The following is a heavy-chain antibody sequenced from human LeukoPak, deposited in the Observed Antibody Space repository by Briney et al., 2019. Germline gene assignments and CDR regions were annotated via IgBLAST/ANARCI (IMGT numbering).Heavy chain of an antibody. CDR2: ISSDSNYI. V-gene: IGHV3-21*01. CDR3: ARGSWEMAPFDY. J-gene: IGHJ4*02. CDR1: GFTFSGYS. Sequence: PGGSLRLSCAASGFTFSGYSMNWVRQAPGRGLEWLSSISSDSNYIYYADSVKGRFTISRDNAKNSLYLEMSSLRAEDTAVYYCARGSWEMAPFDYWGQGTLVTVSS. D-gene: IGHD5-24*01.